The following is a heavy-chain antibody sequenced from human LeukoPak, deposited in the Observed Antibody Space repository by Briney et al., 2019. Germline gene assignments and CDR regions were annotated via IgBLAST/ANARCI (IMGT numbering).Heavy chain of an antibody. CDR3: ARDPGIAAAGPSDY. J-gene: IGHJ4*02. D-gene: IGHD6-13*01. Sequence: ASVKVSCKASGYTFTSYYMHWVRQAPGQGLEWMGWINPNSGGTNYAQKFQGRVTMTRDTSISTAYMELSRLRSDDTAVYYCARDPGIAAAGPSDYWGQGTLVTVSS. CDR1: GYTFTSYY. V-gene: IGHV1-2*02. CDR2: INPNSGGT.